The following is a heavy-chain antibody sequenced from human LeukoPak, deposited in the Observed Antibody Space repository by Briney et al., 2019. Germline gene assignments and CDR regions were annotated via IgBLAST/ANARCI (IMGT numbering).Heavy chain of an antibody. CDR1: GFTFSSYA. CDR2: ISGSGGST. Sequence: GGSLRLSCGASGFTFSSYAMSWVRQAPGKGLEWVSAISGSGGSTYYADSVKGRFTISRDNSKNTLYLQMNSLRAEDTAVYYCAKGGRFLRHPNDYWGQGTLVTVSS. D-gene: IGHD3-3*01. CDR3: AKGGRFLRHPNDY. J-gene: IGHJ4*02. V-gene: IGHV3-23*01.